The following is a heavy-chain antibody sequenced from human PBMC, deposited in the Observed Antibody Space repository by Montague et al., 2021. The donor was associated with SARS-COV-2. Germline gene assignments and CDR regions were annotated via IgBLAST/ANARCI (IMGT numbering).Heavy chain of an antibody. CDR1: GSTVSSNY. CDR3: ARGYYDSSGYYATVGVH. V-gene: IGHV3-66*01. J-gene: IGHJ4*02. CDR2: IYSGGST. D-gene: IGHD3-22*01. Sequence: SLRLSCAASGSTVSSNYMSWVRQAPGKGLEWVSVIYSGGSTYYADSVKGRFTIFRDNSKNTLYLQMNSLRAEDTAVYYCARGYYDSSGYYATVGVHWGQGTLVTVSS.